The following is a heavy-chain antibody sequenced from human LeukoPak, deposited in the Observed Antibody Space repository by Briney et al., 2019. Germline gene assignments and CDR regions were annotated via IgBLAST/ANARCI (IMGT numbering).Heavy chain of an antibody. V-gene: IGHV1-2*06. CDR2: INPNSGGT. CDR3: ARGYCSGGSCYSVENWFDP. J-gene: IGHJ5*02. CDR1: GYTFTGYY. D-gene: IGHD2-15*01. Sequence: ATVKVSCKAAGYTFTGYYMFWVRQAPGQGLEWMGRINPNSGGTNYAQKFQGRVTMTRDTSISTAYMELSRLRSDDTAVYYCARGYCSGGSCYSVENWFDPWGQGTLVTVSS.